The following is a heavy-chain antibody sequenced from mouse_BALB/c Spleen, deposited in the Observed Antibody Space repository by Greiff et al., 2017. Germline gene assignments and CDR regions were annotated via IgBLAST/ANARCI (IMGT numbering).Heavy chain of an antibody. Sequence: EVKLMESGPGLVKPSQSLSLTCTVTGYSITSDYAWNWIRQFPGNKLEWMGYISYSGSTSYNPSLKSRISITRGTSKNQFFLQLNSVTTEDTATYYCARRDYYGSSYEAMDYWGQGTSVTVSS. CDR3: ARRDYYGSSYEAMDY. CDR2: ISYSGST. CDR1: GYSITSDYA. D-gene: IGHD1-1*01. J-gene: IGHJ4*01. V-gene: IGHV3-2*02.